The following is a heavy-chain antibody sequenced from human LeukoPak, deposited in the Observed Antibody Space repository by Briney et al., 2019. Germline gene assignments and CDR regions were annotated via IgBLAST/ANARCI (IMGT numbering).Heavy chain of an antibody. D-gene: IGHD5-18*01. CDR2: ISWNSGGI. V-gene: IGHV3-9*01. CDR1: GFTFDDFA. Sequence: GGSLRLSCAASGFTFDDFALHWVRQAPGKGLEWVSGISWNSGGIGYADSVKGRFTISRDNAKNSLYLQMNSLRAEDTALYYCAKLYGYSYGYIDFWGQGTLVTVSS. CDR3: AKLYGYSYGYIDF. J-gene: IGHJ4*02.